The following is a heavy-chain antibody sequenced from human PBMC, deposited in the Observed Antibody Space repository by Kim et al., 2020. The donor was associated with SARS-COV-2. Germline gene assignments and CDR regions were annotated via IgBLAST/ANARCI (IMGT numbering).Heavy chain of an antibody. Sequence: QKFQGRVTITRDTSASTAYMELSSLRSEDTAVYYCARGAYSYGRNYYFDYWGQGTLVTVSS. D-gene: IGHD5-18*01. CDR3: ARGAYSYGRNYYFDY. V-gene: IGHV1-3*01. J-gene: IGHJ4*02.